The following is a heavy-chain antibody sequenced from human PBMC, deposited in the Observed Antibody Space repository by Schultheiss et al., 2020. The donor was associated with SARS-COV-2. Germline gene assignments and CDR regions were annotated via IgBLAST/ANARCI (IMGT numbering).Heavy chain of an antibody. D-gene: IGHD2-21*02. CDR1: GFTFSSYS. V-gene: IGHV3-48*04. Sequence: GGSLRLSCAASGFTFSSYSMNWVRQAPGKGLEWVSYISSSGSTIYYADSVKGRFTISRDNAKNTLYLQMNSLRAEDTAVYYCAKDSGVVVVTASFDYWGQGTLVTVSS. CDR3: AKDSGVVVVTASFDY. J-gene: IGHJ4*02. CDR2: ISSSGSTI.